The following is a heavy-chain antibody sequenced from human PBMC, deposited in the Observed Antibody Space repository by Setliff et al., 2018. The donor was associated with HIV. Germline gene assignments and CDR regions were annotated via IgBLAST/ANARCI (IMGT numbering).Heavy chain of an antibody. CDR2: IYYSGST. CDR1: GGAISSSSYY. Sequence: SETLSLTCTVSGGAISSSSYYWGWIRQPPGKGLEWIGSIYYSGSTYYNPSLKSRVTISVDTSKNQFSLKLTSVTAADTAVYYCAGDGRYVHYWGQGTLVTVSS. D-gene: IGHD5-12*01. CDR3: AGDGRYVHY. V-gene: IGHV4-39*02. J-gene: IGHJ4*02.